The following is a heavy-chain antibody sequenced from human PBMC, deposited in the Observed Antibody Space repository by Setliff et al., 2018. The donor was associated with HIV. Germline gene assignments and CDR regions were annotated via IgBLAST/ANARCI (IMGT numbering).Heavy chain of an antibody. Sequence: SETLSLTCLVFSYSITNGNHWAWIRQSPGKGLEWIGSIYSTGHTYYNPSHKSRLTMSVDTAKNRFSLKLISVTAADTAVYYCARDRALRFSKSPSFNYFDVWGQGALVTVS. V-gene: IGHV4-38-2*02. CDR1: SYSITNGNH. D-gene: IGHD3-10*01. CDR3: ARDRALRFSKSPSFNYFDV. J-gene: IGHJ4*02. CDR2: IYSTGHT.